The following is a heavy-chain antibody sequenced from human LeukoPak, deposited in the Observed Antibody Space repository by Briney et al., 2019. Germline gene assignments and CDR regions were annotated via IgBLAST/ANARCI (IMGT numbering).Heavy chain of an antibody. CDR2: INHSGST. CDR1: GVSISSSNSY. D-gene: IGHD3-22*01. J-gene: IGHJ4*02. Sequence: SETLSLTCTVSGVSISSSNSYWGWIRQPPGKGLEWIGEINHSGSTNYNPSLKSRVTISVDTSKNQFSLKLSSVTAADTAVYYCARGPTYYYDSSTDDQVFDYWGQGTLVTVSS. CDR3: ARGPTYYYDSSTDDQVFDY. V-gene: IGHV4-39*07.